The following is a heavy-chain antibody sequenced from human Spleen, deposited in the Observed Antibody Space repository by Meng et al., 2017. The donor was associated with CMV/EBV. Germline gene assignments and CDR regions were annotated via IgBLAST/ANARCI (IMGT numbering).Heavy chain of an antibody. CDR2: IKQDGSEK. D-gene: IGHD3-22*01. CDR3: AKDSGAYDSSGYLHYFDY. V-gene: IGHV3-7*03. J-gene: IGHJ4*02. Sequence: GESLKISCAVSGFTFSNYWMNWVRQAPGKGLEWVANIKQDGSEKYYVDSVKGRFTISRDNAKNSLYLQMNSLRAEDTALYYCAKDSGAYDSSGYLHYFDYWGQGTLVTVSS. CDR1: GFTFSNYW.